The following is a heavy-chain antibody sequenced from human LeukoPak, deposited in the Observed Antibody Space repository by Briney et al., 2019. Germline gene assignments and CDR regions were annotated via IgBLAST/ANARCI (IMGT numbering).Heavy chain of an antibody. J-gene: IGHJ4*02. V-gene: IGHV3-23*01. CDR2: ISGSGGST. D-gene: IGHD3-3*01. CDR1: GFTFSSYA. Sequence: GGSLRLSCAASGFTFSSYAMSWVRQAPGKGLEWVSAISGSGGSTYYADSVKGRFTISRDNSKNTLYLQMNSLRAEDTAVYYCAKQDHYDFWSGYQQFDYWGQGTLVTVSS. CDR3: AKQDHYDFWSGYQQFDY.